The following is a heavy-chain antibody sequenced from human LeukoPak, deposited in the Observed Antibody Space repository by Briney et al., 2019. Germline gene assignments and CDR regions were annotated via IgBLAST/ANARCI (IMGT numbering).Heavy chain of an antibody. CDR3: ARHPKYSSSWYYYYMDV. CDR1: GFTFDEYG. V-gene: IGHV3-20*04. Sequence: GGSLRLSCAASGFTFDEYGMSWVRQVPGKGLEWVSGINWNGGSTGYADSVKGRFTISRDNAKNSLDLQMNSLRAEDTALYYCARHPKYSSSWYYYYMDVWGKGTTVTVSS. D-gene: IGHD6-13*01. J-gene: IGHJ6*03. CDR2: INWNGGST.